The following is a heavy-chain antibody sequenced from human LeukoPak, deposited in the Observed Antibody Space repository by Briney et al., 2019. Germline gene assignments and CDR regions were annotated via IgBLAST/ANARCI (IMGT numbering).Heavy chain of an antibody. Sequence: ASVKVSCKASGYTFTDYCMHWVRQAPGQGLEWMGWINPNSGGTDYEQKFQGRVTMTRDTSISTAYMELSSLRSDDTAVYYCARDLHYGSGSYLGNWGQGTLVTVSS. CDR3: ARDLHYGSGSYLGN. V-gene: IGHV1-2*02. J-gene: IGHJ4*02. CDR2: INPNSGGT. D-gene: IGHD3-10*01. CDR1: GYTFTDYC.